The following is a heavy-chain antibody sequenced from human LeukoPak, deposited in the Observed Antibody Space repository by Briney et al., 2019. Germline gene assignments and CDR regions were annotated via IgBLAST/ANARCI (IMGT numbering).Heavy chain of an antibody. V-gene: IGHV3-64*01. J-gene: IGHJ4*02. D-gene: IGHD4-17*01. Sequence: PGGSLRLSCAASGFTFSSYAMHWVRQAPGKGLEYVSAISSNGGSTYYANSVKGRFTISRDNSKNTLYLQMGSLRAEDMAVYYCARDRDYGDYFFDYWGQGTLVTVSS. CDR2: ISSNGGST. CDR3: ARDRDYGDYFFDY. CDR1: GFTFSSYA.